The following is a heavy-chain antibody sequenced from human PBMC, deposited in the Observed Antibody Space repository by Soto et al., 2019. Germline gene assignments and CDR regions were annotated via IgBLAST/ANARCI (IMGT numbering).Heavy chain of an antibody. CDR1: GISTSSYW. CDR2: IKKDGSEK. V-gene: IGHV3-7*03. CDR3: VTGYHSDY. J-gene: IGHJ4*02. D-gene: IGHD5-18*01. Sequence: EQLVESGGALVRPGESLRLSCAASGISTSSYWMGWVRQAPGRGLEWVASIKKDGSEKYYMDSLKGRFTISRDNALNSLYLQMNSLRAEDTAVYFCVTGYHSDYWGQGTLVTVSS.